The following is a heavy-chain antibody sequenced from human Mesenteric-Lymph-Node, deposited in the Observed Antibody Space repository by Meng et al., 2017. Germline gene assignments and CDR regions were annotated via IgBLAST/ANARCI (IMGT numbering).Heavy chain of an antibody. Sequence: QVGLQVAGPGLVKPSQTLSLTCIVSGGSINSGDYYWSWIRQPPGKGLEWIGYIYYTGSTYYNPSLKSRVTISMDTSKNQFSLRLSSVTAADTAVYYCARNYYFDYWGQGTLVTVSS. V-gene: IGHV4-30-4*01. CDR2: IYYTGST. CDR1: GGSINSGDYY. J-gene: IGHJ4*02. CDR3: ARNYYFDY.